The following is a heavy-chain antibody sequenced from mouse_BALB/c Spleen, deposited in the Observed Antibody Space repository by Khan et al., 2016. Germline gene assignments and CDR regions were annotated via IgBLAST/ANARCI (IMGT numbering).Heavy chain of an antibody. D-gene: IGHD1-1*01. CDR2: ISHSGST. Sequence: VQLKESGPSLVKLSQTLSLTCSVTGDSITSGYWNWIRKFPGNKLEYMGYISHSGSTYYNPSLKSRISITRDTSKNQCYLQLNSVTTEETATYYSERYDSSTYVRGMDYWGQGTSVTVSS. J-gene: IGHJ4*01. CDR3: ERYDSSTYVRGMDY. V-gene: IGHV3-8*02. CDR1: GDSITSGY.